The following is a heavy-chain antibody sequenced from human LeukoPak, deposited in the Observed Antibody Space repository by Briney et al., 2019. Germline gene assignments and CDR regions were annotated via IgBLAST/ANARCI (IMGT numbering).Heavy chain of an antibody. Sequence: PGGSLRLSCVGSGFTFSDYFMTWIRQAPGKGLEYVSYISKSGGTKYYADSVKGRFTISRDNAENSLYLQMNSLGVEDTAVYYCARAVISIFDNWGQGTLVTVSS. D-gene: IGHD3-3*02. CDR3: ARAVISIFDN. CDR2: ISKSGGTK. V-gene: IGHV3-11*04. CDR1: GFTFSDYF. J-gene: IGHJ4*02.